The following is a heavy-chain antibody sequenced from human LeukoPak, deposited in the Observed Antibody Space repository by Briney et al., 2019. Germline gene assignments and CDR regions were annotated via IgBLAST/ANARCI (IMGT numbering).Heavy chain of an antibody. CDR1: GFTFSNYA. V-gene: IGHV3-23*01. Sequence: GGSLRLSCAASGFTFSNYAMSWVRQAPGKGLEWVSTISGSGGNTYYADSVKGRFTLSRDSSKNTLYLQMNSLRAEDTAVYYCAKNRQQLDYWGQGTLVTVSS. D-gene: IGHD6-13*01. CDR3: AKNRQQLDY. CDR2: ISGSGGNT. J-gene: IGHJ4*02.